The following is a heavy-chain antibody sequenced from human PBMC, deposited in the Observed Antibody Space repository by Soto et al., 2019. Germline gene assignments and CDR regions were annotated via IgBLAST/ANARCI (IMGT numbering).Heavy chain of an antibody. J-gene: IGHJ5*02. V-gene: IGHV1-2*02. Sequence: ASVKVSCKASGYTFTGYYIHWVRQAPGQGLEWVGWINPINGGTNYAQNFQGRVTMTRDTSISTAYMELSRLRSDDTAVYYCARVPGLELLDLWGQGTLVTVSS. D-gene: IGHD1-7*01. CDR1: GYTFTGYY. CDR3: ARVPGLELLDL. CDR2: INPINGGT.